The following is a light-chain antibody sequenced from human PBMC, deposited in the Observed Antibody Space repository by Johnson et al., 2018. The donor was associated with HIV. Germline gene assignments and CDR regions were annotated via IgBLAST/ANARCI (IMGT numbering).Light chain of an antibody. V-gene: IGLV1-51*01. J-gene: IGLJ1*01. Sequence: QPVLTQPPSVSAAPGQRVTISCSGSSSNIGSNYVSWYQQVPGTAPKILIYDNTKRPSGIPDRFSASKSGTSATLGITGLQTGDEADYFCGTWALSLNDYVFGPGTKFTFL. CDR1: SSNIGSNY. CDR3: GTWALSLNDYV. CDR2: DNT.